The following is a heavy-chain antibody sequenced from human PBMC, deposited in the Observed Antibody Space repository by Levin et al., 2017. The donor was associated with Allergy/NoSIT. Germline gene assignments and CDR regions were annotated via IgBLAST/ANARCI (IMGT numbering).Heavy chain of an antibody. V-gene: IGHV3-74*01. CDR3: ARAVKLSGSYGYYDY. Sequence: GGSLRLSCAASGFTFSSYWMHWVRQAPGKGLVWVSRINSDGSYTNYADSVKGRFTISRDNAKNTLYLQMNSLRAEDTAVYYCARAVKLSGSYGYYDYWGQGTLVTVSS. J-gene: IGHJ4*02. CDR2: INSDGSYT. D-gene: IGHD1-26*01. CDR1: GFTFSSYW.